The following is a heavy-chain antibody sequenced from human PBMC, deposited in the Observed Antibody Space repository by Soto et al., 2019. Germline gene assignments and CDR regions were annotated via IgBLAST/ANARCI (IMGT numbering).Heavy chain of an antibody. CDR2: IFYSRTT. Sequence: QVHLQESGPGLVKPSETLSLTCTVSGDSVNNNDFYWAWIRQPPGKGLEWVVTIFYSRTTYHNPSLKGRVTASVDRSENQFSLKLTSVTASDTAVYYCARLDFRSGYYGGRFDPWGQGTLVTVSS. J-gene: IGHJ5*02. CDR3: ARLDFRSGYYGGRFDP. D-gene: IGHD3-3*01. CDR1: GDSVNNNDFY. V-gene: IGHV4-39*01.